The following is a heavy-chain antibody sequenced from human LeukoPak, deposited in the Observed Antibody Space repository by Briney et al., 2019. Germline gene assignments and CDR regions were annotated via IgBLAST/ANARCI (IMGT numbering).Heavy chain of an antibody. Sequence: SETLSLTCTVPGGSISSSTYYWGWIRQPPGKGLEWIGSIYYSGSAYYNPSLKSRITISVDTSKNQFSLKLSSVTAADTAVYYCARITNGWSFDYWGQGTLVTVSS. D-gene: IGHD6-19*01. CDR2: IYYSGSA. J-gene: IGHJ4*02. CDR3: ARITNGWSFDY. V-gene: IGHV4-39*07. CDR1: GGSISSSTYY.